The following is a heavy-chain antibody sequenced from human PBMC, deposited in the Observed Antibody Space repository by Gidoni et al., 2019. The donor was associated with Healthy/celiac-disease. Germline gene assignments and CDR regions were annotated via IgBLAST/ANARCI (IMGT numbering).Heavy chain of an antibody. J-gene: IGHJ6*02. V-gene: IGHV3-20*01. CDR3: AREGSAAYCGGDCHPDMDV. CDR2: INWQGGST. Sequence: EVQLVESGGGVVRPGGSLRLSCAASGFTFDDYGMSWVREAPGKGLEWGSGINWQGGSTGYADSVKGRFTISRDNAKNSLYLQMNSLRAEDTALYHCAREGSAAYCGGDCHPDMDVWGQGTTVTVSS. D-gene: IGHD2-21*02. CDR1: GFTFDDYG.